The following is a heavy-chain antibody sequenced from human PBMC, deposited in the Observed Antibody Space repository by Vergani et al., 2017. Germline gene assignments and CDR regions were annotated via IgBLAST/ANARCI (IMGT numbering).Heavy chain of an antibody. CDR1: GGTFSSYA. CDR3: AMNTEDDVNYPLDY. Sequence: QVQLVQSGAEVKKPGSSVKVSCKASGGTFSSYAISWVRQAPGQGLEWMGRIIPIIGTANYVQKFQGRVTITADESTSTAYMELSSLRSEDTAVYYCAMNTEDDVNYPLDYWGQGTLITVSS. D-gene: IGHD4-11*01. J-gene: IGHJ4*02. CDR2: IIPIIGTA. V-gene: IGHV1-69*11.